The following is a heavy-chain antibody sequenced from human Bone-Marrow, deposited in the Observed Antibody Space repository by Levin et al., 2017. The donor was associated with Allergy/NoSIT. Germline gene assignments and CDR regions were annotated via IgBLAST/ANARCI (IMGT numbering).Heavy chain of an antibody. CDR2: VYPSDSQT. V-gene: IGHV5-51*01. J-gene: IGHJ4*02. D-gene: IGHD5/OR15-5a*01. CDR1: GYTFNIYW. Sequence: GGSLRLSCQASGYTFNIYWIGWVRQTAEKGLEWMGIVYPSDSQTKYRPSFEGQVTISADKSIRTAYLEFKSLKTSDTAMYYCARYSLYGNFDSWGQGTLVSVSS. CDR3: ARYSLYGNFDS.